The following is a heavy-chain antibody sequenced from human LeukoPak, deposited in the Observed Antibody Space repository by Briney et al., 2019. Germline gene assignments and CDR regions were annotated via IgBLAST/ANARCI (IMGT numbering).Heavy chain of an antibody. J-gene: IGHJ4*02. CDR3: ARDPYGSGSYYNDY. Sequence: GGSLRLSCAASGFTFSSYGMHWVRQAPGKGLEWVAVISYDGSNKYYADSVKGRFTISRDNSKNTLYLQMNSLRAEDTAVYYCARDPYGSGSYYNDYWGQGTLVTVSS. CDR2: ISYDGSNK. CDR1: GFTFSSYG. V-gene: IGHV3-30*03. D-gene: IGHD3-10*01.